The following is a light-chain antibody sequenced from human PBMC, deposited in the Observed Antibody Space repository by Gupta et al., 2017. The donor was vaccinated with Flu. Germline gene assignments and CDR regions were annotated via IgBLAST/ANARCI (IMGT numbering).Light chain of an antibody. CDR3: RQGAHWPWA. CDR1: QGLVYSDGNTY. V-gene: IGKV2-30*01. Sequence: VSLGQPASISCRSSQGLVYSDGNTYLHWFQQRPGQSPRRLIYQVSYRDSGVPDRFSGSGSGTDFTLKISRVEAEDVGIYFCRQGAHWPWAFGQGTTVEIK. CDR2: QVS. J-gene: IGKJ1*01.